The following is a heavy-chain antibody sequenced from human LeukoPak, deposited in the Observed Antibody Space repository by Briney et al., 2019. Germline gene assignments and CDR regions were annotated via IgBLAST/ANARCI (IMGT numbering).Heavy chain of an antibody. CDR3: ARGSRYYDSSGYHRRWFDP. J-gene: IGHJ5*02. D-gene: IGHD3-22*01. V-gene: IGHV4-34*01. CDR2: INHSGST. CDR1: GGSFSGYY. Sequence: SETLSLTCAVYGGSFSGYYWSWIRQPPGKGLEWIGEINHSGSTNYNPSLKSRVTISVDTSKNQFSLKLSSVTAADTAVYYCARGSRYYDSSGYHRRWFDPWGQGTLVTVSS.